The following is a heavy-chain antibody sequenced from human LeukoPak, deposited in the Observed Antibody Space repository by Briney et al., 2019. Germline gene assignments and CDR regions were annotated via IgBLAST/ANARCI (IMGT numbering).Heavy chain of an antibody. CDR1: GFTFTTFG. CDR3: AKINNDDDY. CDR2: ISPDGNIE. J-gene: IGHJ4*02. Sequence: PGGSLRLSCAASGFTFTTFGIHWVRQAPGKCLEWVAAISPDGNIEYYTDSVKGRFTISRDNSKNMIYLQMNSLRGEDSAVYYCAKINNDDDYWGQGTLVTVSS. D-gene: IGHD1/OR15-1a*01. V-gene: IGHV3-30*18.